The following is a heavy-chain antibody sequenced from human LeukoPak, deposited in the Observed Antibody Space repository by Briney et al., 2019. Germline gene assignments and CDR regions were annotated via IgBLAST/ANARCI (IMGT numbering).Heavy chain of an antibody. Sequence: SETLSLTCAVYGGSFSGYYWSWIRQPPGKGLEWIGEINHSGSTNYHPSLKSRATISVDTSKNQFSLKLSSVTAADTAVYYCARGAPAANNWFDPWGQGTLVTVSS. D-gene: IGHD2-2*01. V-gene: IGHV4-34*01. CDR2: INHSGST. CDR1: GGSFSGYY. CDR3: ARGAPAANNWFDP. J-gene: IGHJ5*02.